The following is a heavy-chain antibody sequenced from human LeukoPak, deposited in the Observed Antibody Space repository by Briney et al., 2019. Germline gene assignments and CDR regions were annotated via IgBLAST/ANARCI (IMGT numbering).Heavy chain of an antibody. V-gene: IGHV3-30*03. Sequence: GSLRLSCAASGFTFSSYGMHWVRQAPGKGLEWVAVISYDGSNKYYADSVKGRFTISRDNSKNTLYLQMNSLRAEDTAVYYCAIPPQWLARDDAFDIWGQGTMVTVSS. D-gene: IGHD6-19*01. CDR3: AIPPQWLARDDAFDI. J-gene: IGHJ3*02. CDR2: ISYDGSNK. CDR1: GFTFSSYG.